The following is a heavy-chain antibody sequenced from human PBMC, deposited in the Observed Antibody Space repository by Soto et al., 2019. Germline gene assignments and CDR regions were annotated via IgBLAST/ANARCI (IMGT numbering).Heavy chain of an antibody. Sequence: GGSLRLSCAASGFTFSSYWMSWVRQAPGKGLEWVANIKQDGSGKYYVDSVKGRFTISRDNAKNSLYLQMNSLRAEDTAVYYCARDHSGSYPDAFDIWGQGTMVTVSS. CDR2: IKQDGSGK. CDR3: ARDHSGSYPDAFDI. J-gene: IGHJ3*02. D-gene: IGHD1-26*01. V-gene: IGHV3-7*03. CDR1: GFTFSSYW.